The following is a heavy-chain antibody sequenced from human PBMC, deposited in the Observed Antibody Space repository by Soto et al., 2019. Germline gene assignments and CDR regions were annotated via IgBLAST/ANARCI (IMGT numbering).Heavy chain of an antibody. J-gene: IGHJ6*02. CDR2: INPNSGGT. D-gene: IGHD1-26*01. CDR1: GYTFTGYY. Sequence: ASVKVSCKASGYTFTGYYMHWVRQAPGQGLEWMGWINPNSGGTNYAQKFQGRVTMTRDTSISTAYMELSRLRSDDTAVYYCAREGGSYLGYYYGMDVWGQGTTVTVSS. V-gene: IGHV1-2*02. CDR3: AREGGSYLGYYYGMDV.